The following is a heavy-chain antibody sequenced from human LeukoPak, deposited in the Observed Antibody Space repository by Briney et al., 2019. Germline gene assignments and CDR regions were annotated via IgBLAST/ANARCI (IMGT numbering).Heavy chain of an antibody. D-gene: IGHD4-17*01. CDR2: IMPLFGTA. J-gene: IGHJ5*02. Sequence: SVKVSCKISGGTFNNSAISWVRQAPGQGLEWLGGIMPLFGTAGYAQKFQGRVTITKDESTRTVYLELTSLTSDDTAVYYCARDVHGDYGSGWFDPWGQGTLVSVSS. CDR3: ARDVHGDYGSGWFDP. CDR1: GGTFNNSA. V-gene: IGHV1-69*05.